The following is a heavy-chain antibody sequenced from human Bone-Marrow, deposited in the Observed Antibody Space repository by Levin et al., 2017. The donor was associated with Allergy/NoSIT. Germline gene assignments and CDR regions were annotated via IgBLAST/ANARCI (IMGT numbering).Heavy chain of an antibody. CDR1: GFTFDSYS. CDR2: ISGRSTTI. Sequence: GESLKISCAVSGFTFDSYSMNWVRQAPGKGLEWVAYISGRSTTIYYADSVKGRFTVSRDNAKNSLYLQMNSLRVEDTAVYYCARPAGSGFYCFDYWGQGTLVSVSS. J-gene: IGHJ4*02. D-gene: IGHD3-10*01. V-gene: IGHV3-48*01. CDR3: ARPAGSGFYCFDY.